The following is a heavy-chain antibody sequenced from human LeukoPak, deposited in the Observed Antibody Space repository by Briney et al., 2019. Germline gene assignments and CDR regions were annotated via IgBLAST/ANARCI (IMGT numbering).Heavy chain of an antibody. J-gene: IGHJ4*02. CDR2: IIPIFGTA. D-gene: IGHD6-13*01. Sequence: SVKVSCKASGYTFTSYAISWVRQAPGQGLEWMGGIIPIFGTANYAQKFQGRVTITADESTSTAYMELSSLRSEDTAVYYCARVGTAAAGSADYWGQGTLVTVSS. CDR1: GYTFTSYA. V-gene: IGHV1-69*13. CDR3: ARVGTAAAGSADY.